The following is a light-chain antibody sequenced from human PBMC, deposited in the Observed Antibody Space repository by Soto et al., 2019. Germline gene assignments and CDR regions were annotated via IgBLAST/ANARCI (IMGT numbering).Light chain of an antibody. J-gene: IGLJ2*01. Sequence: QSVLTQPPSASGTPGHRVTISCSGSSSNIGSNYVYWYQQLPGTAPKLLIYRNNQRPSGVPDRFSGSKSGTSASLAISGLRSEDEADYYCVAWDDSLSAVVFGGGTKVTVL. V-gene: IGLV1-47*01. CDR3: VAWDDSLSAVV. CDR2: RNN. CDR1: SSNIGSNY.